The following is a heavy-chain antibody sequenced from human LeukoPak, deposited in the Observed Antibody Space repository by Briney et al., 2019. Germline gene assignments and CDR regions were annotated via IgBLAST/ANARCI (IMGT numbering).Heavy chain of an antibody. D-gene: IGHD3-22*01. CDR2: IISSSTYI. CDR1: GFALRSYS. J-gene: IGHJ3*02. V-gene: IGHV3-21*01. CDR3: ARVGYYYDSSTYSDGFDM. Sequence: GGSLRLSCAASGFALRSYSMNWVRQAPGKWLEWVSSIISSSTYIYYADSVKGRFTISRDNAKNSLYLQMNSLRAEDTAVYYCARVGYYYDSSTYSDGFDMWGQGTMVTVSS.